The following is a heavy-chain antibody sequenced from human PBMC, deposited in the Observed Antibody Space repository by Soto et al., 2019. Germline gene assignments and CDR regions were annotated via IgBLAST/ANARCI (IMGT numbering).Heavy chain of an antibody. J-gene: IGHJ4*02. D-gene: IGHD3-22*01. Sequence: ASVKVSCKASGYTFTGYYMHWVRQAPGQGLEWMGWINPNSGGTNYAQKFQGRVTMTRDTSISTAYMELSRLRSDDTAVYYCARANYYYDSSGYYRYFDYWGQGTLVTV. V-gene: IGHV1-2*02. CDR1: GYTFTGYY. CDR2: INPNSGGT. CDR3: ARANYYYDSSGYYRYFDY.